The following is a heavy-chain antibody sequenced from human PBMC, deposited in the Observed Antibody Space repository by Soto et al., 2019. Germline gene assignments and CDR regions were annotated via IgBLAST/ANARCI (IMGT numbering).Heavy chain of an antibody. V-gene: IGHV4-34*01. CDR1: GGSFSGYY. CDR2: INHSGST. CDR3: ARARYSYGSDY. D-gene: IGHD5-18*01. J-gene: IGHJ4*02. Sequence: WETLSLTCAVYGGSFSGYYWSWILQPPVKGLEWIGEINHSGSTNDNPSLKSRVTISVDTSENQFSLKLSSVTAADTAVYYCARARYSYGSDYWGQGTLVTVSS.